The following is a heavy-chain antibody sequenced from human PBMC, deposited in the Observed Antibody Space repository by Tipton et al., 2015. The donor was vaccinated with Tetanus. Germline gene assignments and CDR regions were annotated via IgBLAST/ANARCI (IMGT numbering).Heavy chain of an antibody. CDR1: GVSISGGRYY. CDR3: ARDQARGARGWNYFDF. V-gene: IGHV4-31*03. J-gene: IGHJ4*02. D-gene: IGHD1-26*01. CDR2: IYSSGST. Sequence: TLSLTCTVSGVSISGGRYYWSWIRQRPGKGLEGIGDIYSSGSTYTDPSLKGRVTISVDTSKNQFSLRLNSVTAADTAVYYCARDQARGARGWNYFDFWGLGTLVSVSS.